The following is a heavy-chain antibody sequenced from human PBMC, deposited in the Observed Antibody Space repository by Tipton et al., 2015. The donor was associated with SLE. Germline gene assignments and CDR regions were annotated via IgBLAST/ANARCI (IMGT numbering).Heavy chain of an antibody. D-gene: IGHD6-13*01. V-gene: IGHV4-59*11. CDR1: GGSISSHY. CDR2: ISYSETT. CDR3: AGAVGTAAGLRDY. J-gene: IGHJ4*02. Sequence: TLSLTCTVSGGSISSHYWSWIRQPPGKGLEWIGYISYSETTNYNPSLKSRVTISVDTSKNQFSLKLSPVTAADAAIYYCAGAVGTAAGLRDYWGQGTLVTVSS.